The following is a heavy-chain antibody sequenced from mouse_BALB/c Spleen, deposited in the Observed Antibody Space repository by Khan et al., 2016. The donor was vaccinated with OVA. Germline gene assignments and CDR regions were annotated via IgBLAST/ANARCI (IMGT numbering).Heavy chain of an antibody. CDR2: IWGGGGT. Sequence: QVTLKESGPGLVAPSQSLSITCTVSGFSLSRYNIHWVRQPPGKGLEWLGMIWGGGGTDYNSTLKSRMSISKDNSKSQVFLKRNSLQSDVTAMYYCARAYYRYDGYYAMDYWGQGTSVTVSS. V-gene: IGHV2-6-4*01. CDR3: ARAYYRYDGYYAMDY. CDR1: GFSLSRYN. D-gene: IGHD2-14*01. J-gene: IGHJ4*01.